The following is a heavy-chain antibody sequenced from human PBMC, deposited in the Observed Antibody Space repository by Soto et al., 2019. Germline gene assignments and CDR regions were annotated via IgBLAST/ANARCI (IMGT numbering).Heavy chain of an antibody. J-gene: IGHJ4*02. D-gene: IGHD3-22*01. CDR3: ARGRYYYDSSGYYYVVYGY. Sequence: SETLSLTCTVSGGSISSYYWSWIRQPPGKGLEWIGYIYYSGSTNYNPSLKSRVTISVDTSKNQFSLKLSSVTAADTAVYYCARGRYYYDSSGYYYVVYGYWGQGTLVTVSS. CDR2: IYYSGST. V-gene: IGHV4-59*01. CDR1: GGSISSYY.